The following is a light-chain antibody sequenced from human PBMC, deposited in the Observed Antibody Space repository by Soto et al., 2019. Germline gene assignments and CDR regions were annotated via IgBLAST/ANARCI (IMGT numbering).Light chain of an antibody. Sequence: DIQMTQSPSSLSASVGDRVTITCRASQSISSYLNWYQQKPGKAPKLLIYAASSLQSGVPSRFSGSGSGTDFTLTISSLQPEDFATYYCQQSYSTPRPFGPGPKLDI. CDR3: QQSYSTPRP. V-gene: IGKV1-39*01. CDR2: AAS. J-gene: IGKJ1*01. CDR1: QSISSY.